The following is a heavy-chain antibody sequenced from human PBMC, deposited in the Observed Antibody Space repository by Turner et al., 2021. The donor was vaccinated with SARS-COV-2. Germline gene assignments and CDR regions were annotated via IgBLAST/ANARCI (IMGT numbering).Heavy chain of an antibody. Sequence: EVQLVESGGGLVQPGGSLRLSCAASGFTVSRNYMNWVRQAPGKGLECVSIIYSGGSTFYPDSVKGRFTISRDKSKNTLDLQMNSLRAEDTAVYYCAREVSGSSNTGVYFDYWGQGTLVTVSS. V-gene: IGHV3-66*01. CDR2: IYSGGST. J-gene: IGHJ4*02. CDR3: AREVSGSSNTGVYFDY. CDR1: GFTVSRNY. D-gene: IGHD3-10*01.